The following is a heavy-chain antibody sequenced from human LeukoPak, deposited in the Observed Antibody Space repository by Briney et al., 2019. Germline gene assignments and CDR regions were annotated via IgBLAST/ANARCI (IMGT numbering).Heavy chain of an antibody. CDR3: ASTRGNTVDY. D-gene: IGHD1-26*01. V-gene: IGHV4-4*07. CDR1: GFSVSSNY. Sequence: QSGESLSLTCTVSGFSVSSNYVSWVRQPPGKGLEWIGFIYTSGSTNYTPSLKSRATISVDTSKNQLTRTLSSVTAGDTGVCDCASTRGNTVDYWGQGTLVTVSS. J-gene: IGHJ4*02. CDR2: IYTSGST.